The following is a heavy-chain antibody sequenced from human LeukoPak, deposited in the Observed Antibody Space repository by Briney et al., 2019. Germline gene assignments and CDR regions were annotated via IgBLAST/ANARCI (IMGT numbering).Heavy chain of an antibody. D-gene: IGHD2-2*01. J-gene: IGHJ5*02. CDR1: GGSFSGYY. V-gene: IGHV4-34*01. CDR2: INHSGST. Sequence: PSETLSLTCAVYGGSFSGYYWSWIRQPPGKGLEWIGEINHSGSTNYNPSLKSRVTISVDTSKNQFSLKLSSVTAADTAVYYWARRKRSGCSSTSCLLNWFDPWGQGTLVTVSS. CDR3: ARRKRSGCSSTSCLLNWFDP.